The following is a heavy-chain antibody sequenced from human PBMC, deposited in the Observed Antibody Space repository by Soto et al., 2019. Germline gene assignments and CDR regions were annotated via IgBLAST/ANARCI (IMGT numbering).Heavy chain of an antibody. D-gene: IGHD6-13*01. CDR2: INHSGST. V-gene: IGHV4-34*01. CDR3: AIEYSSSWYPLYYYGMDV. J-gene: IGHJ6*02. Sequence: SETLSLTCAVYGGSFSGYYWSWIRQPPGKGLEWIGEINHSGSTNYNPSLKSRVTISVDTSKNQFSLKLSSVTAADTAVYYCAIEYSSSWYPLYYYGMDVWGQGTTVTVSS. CDR1: GGSFSGYY.